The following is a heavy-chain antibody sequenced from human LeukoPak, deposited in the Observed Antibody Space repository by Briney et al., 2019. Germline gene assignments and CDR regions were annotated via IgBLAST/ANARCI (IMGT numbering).Heavy chain of an antibody. J-gene: IGHJ4*02. CDR3: AKDVNSSGYYLGFDY. Sequence: GRSLRLSCAASGFTFSSYGMHWVRQAPGKGLEWVAVISYDGSNKYYADSVKGRFTISRDDSKNTLYLQMSSLRAEDTALYYCAKDVNSSGYYLGFDYWGQGTLVTVSS. D-gene: IGHD3-22*01. V-gene: IGHV3-30*18. CDR1: GFTFSSYG. CDR2: ISYDGSNK.